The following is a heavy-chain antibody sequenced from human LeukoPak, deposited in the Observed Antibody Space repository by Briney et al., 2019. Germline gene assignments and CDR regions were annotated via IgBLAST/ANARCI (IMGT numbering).Heavy chain of an antibody. CDR3: ARVPAYGDYSDY. V-gene: IGHV3-7*01. Sequence: GGSLRLSCATSGFTFSSFWMTWVRQAPGKGLKWVANIKQDGSAKYYVASVKGRFTISRDNSKDSLYLQMNSLRAEDTAVYYCARVPAYGDYSDYWGQGTLVTVSS. D-gene: IGHD4-17*01. CDR2: IKQDGSAK. CDR1: GFTFSSFW. J-gene: IGHJ4*02.